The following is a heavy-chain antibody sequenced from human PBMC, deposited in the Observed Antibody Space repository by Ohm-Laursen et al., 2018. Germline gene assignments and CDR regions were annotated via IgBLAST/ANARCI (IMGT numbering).Heavy chain of an antibody. CDR2: ISSSGSS. CDR3: ARKSPYWYFDL. Sequence: SQTLSLTCTVSGGSMNNYFWTWIRQPAGKGLEWIGRISSSGSSNYNPSLKSRVSLTVDTSKNQFSMTLSSVTAADTAVYYCARKSPYWYFDLWGRGTLVSVSS. V-gene: IGHV4-4*07. CDR1: GGSMNNYF. J-gene: IGHJ2*01.